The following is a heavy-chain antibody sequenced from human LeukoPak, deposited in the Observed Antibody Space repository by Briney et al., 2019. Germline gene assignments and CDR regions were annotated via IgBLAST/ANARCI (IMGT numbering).Heavy chain of an antibody. Sequence: GGSLRLSCAASGFTLSSYSMNWVRQAPGKGLEWVSYISSSSNTMYYADSVKGRFTISRDNAKNSLYLQMNSLRAEDTAVYYCAREANWLHFDYWGQGTLVTVSS. CDR3: AREANWLHFDY. V-gene: IGHV3-48*01. D-gene: IGHD7-27*01. CDR2: ISSSSNTM. J-gene: IGHJ4*02. CDR1: GFTLSSYS.